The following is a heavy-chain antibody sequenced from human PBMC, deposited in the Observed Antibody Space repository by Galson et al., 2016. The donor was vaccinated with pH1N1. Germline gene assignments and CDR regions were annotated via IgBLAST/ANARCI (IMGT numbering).Heavy chain of an antibody. D-gene: IGHD3-16*01. CDR1: GDSLSTYH. Sequence: SETLSLTCSVSGDSLSTYHWNWIRQPPGKGLEWIGEIRYNGDGDRNPSLRSRVTFSIDTSKNQFSLKLYSVTAADTAVYYCARDRRHSYGKDFDPWGQGTLVIVSA. V-gene: IGHV4-59*01. CDR3: ARDRRHSYGKDFDP. CDR2: IRYNGDG. J-gene: IGHJ5*02.